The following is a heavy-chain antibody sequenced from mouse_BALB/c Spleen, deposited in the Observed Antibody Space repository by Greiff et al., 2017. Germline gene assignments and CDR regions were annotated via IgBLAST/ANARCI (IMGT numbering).Heavy chain of an antibody. V-gene: IGHV1S126*01. CDR1: GYTFTSYW. CDR2: IDPSDSYT. Sequence: VQLQQPGAELVKPGASVKISCKASGYTFTSYWMNWVKQRPGQGLEWIGEIDPSDSYTNNNQKFKDKATLTVDKSSSTAYMQLSSLTSEDSAVYYCARSYGNYYFDYWGQGTTLTVSS. D-gene: IGHD2-1*01. CDR3: ARSYGNYYFDY. J-gene: IGHJ2*01.